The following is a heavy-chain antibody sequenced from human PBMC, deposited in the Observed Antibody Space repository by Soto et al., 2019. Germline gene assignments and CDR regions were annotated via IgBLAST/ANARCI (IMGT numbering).Heavy chain of an antibody. CDR3: ASQIRPGYSSD. J-gene: IGHJ4*02. D-gene: IGHD6-19*01. CDR1: GYTFTSYD. CDR2: TNPTSDYT. Sequence: ASVKVSCKASGYTFTSYDINWARQATGQGLEWAGWTNPTSDYTGYAQKFQGRVTLTRDTSISTAYMELRGLTSADTAVYYCASQIRPGYSSDWRPGTLVTVSS. V-gene: IGHV1-8*01.